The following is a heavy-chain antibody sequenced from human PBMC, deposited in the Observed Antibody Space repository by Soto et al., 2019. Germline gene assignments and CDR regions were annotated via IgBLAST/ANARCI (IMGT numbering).Heavy chain of an antibody. CDR1: GFTVSSNY. V-gene: IGHV3-53*01. J-gene: IGHJ3*02. Sequence: GESLKISCAASGFTVSSNYMSWVRQAPGKGLEWVSVIYSGGSTYYADSVKGRFTISRDNSKNTLYLQMNSLRAEDTAVYYCARGEYSSSSGAFDIWGQGTMVTVSS. CDR2: IYSGGST. CDR3: ARGEYSSSSGAFDI. D-gene: IGHD6-6*01.